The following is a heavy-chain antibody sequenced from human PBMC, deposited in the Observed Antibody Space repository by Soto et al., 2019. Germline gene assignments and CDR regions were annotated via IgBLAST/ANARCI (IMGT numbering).Heavy chain of an antibody. J-gene: IGHJ5*02. CDR3: AREGGDGYNT. V-gene: IGHV3-33*01. Sequence: QVQLVESGGGVVQPGRSLRLSCAASGFTFSNYGMHWVRQAPGKGLEWVALIYYDGSNEHYVDAVKGRFTISRDNSKNMLYLQMNSLRAEDMAVYYCAREGGDGYNTWGQGTLVAVSS. CDR1: GFTFSNYG. CDR2: IYYDGSNE. D-gene: IGHD3-16*01.